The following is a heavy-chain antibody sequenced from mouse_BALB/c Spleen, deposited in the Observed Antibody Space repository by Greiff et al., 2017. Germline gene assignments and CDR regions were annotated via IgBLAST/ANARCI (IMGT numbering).Heavy chain of an antibody. Sequence: EVKLMESGPGLVKPSQSLSLTCSVTGYSITSGYYWNWIRQFPGNKLEWMGYISYDGSNNYNPSLKNRISITRDTSKNQFFLKLNSVTTEDTATYYCARVETGTAWFAYWGQGTLVTVSA. CDR1: GYSITSGYY. CDR2: ISYDGSN. V-gene: IGHV3-6*02. D-gene: IGHD4-1*01. CDR3: ARVETGTAWFAY. J-gene: IGHJ3*01.